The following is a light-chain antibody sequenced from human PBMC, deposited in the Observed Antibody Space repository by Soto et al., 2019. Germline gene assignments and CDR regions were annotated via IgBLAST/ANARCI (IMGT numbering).Light chain of an antibody. V-gene: IGLV1-44*01. J-gene: IGLJ7*01. CDR3: AAWDDNLNGPV. CDR2: TTN. Sequence: QSVLTQPPSASGTPGQRVTISCSGSNSNVGVNAVNWYQQLPGTAPKLLIYTTNQRPSGVPDRFSGSKSGTSASLAISGLQSEDEADYYCAAWDDNLNGPVFGGGTQLTVL. CDR1: NSNVGVNA.